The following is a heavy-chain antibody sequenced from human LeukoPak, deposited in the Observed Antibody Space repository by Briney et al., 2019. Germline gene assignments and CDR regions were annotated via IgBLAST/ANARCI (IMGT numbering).Heavy chain of an antibody. Sequence: PSETLSLTCAVYGGSLNRYLWSWVRQAPGKGLEWIGEINHWGRTNYSPSLKSRLTISIDTSKNQFSLKVTSVTAVDTAVYYCARGNDFGSGTFYRSYGLDVWGQGTMVSV. D-gene: IGHD3-10*01. J-gene: IGHJ6*02. CDR3: ARGNDFGSGTFYRSYGLDV. CDR2: INHWGRT. V-gene: IGHV4-34*01. CDR1: GGSLNRYL.